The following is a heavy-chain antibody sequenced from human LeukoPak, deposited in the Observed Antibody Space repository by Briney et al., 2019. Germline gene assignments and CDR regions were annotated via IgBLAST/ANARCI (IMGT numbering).Heavy chain of an antibody. J-gene: IGHJ4*02. Sequence: GGSLRLSCAASGFTFSSYSMNWVRQAPGEGLEWVSSISSSSSYIYYADSVKGRFTISRDNAKNSLYLQMNSLRAEDTAVYYCAKGSVVGATRGGDYWGQGTLVTVSS. CDR3: AKGSVVGATRGGDY. D-gene: IGHD1-26*01. V-gene: IGHV3-21*04. CDR2: ISSSSSYI. CDR1: GFTFSSYS.